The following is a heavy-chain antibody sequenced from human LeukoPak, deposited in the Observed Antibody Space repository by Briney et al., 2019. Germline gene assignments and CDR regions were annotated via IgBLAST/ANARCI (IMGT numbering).Heavy chain of an antibody. CDR3: ARGGARSSSYSFYGMDV. Sequence: PGGSLRLSCAASGFDFSTYSMHWVRRAPGRGLEWLSYIDSSSSTIYYADSVKGRFTISRDNAKNSLYLQMNSLRAEDTAVFYCARGGARSSSYSFYGMDVWGLGATVTVSS. CDR1: GFDFSTYS. J-gene: IGHJ6*02. D-gene: IGHD6-13*01. CDR2: IDSSSSTI. V-gene: IGHV3-48*01.